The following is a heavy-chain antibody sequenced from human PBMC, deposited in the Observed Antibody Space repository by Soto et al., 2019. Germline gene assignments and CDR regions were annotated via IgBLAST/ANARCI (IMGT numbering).Heavy chain of an antibody. CDR1: GYSFTSYW. CDR2: IYPGDSDT. CDR3: ARLQKSGWYLMKQDSYYFDY. D-gene: IGHD6-19*01. Sequence: GESLKISCKGSGYSFTSYWIGWVRQMPGKGLEWMGIIYPGDSDTRYSPSFQGQVTISADKSISTAYLQWSSLKASDTAMDYCARLQKSGWYLMKQDSYYFDYWGQGTLVTVS. J-gene: IGHJ4*02. V-gene: IGHV5-51*01.